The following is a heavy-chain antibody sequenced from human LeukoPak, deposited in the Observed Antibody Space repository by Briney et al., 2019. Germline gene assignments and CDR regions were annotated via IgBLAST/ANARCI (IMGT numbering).Heavy chain of an antibody. J-gene: IGHJ3*02. Sequence: GGSLRLSCAASGFTFSDYYMSWIRQAPGKGLEWVSYISSSGSTIYYADSVKGRFTISRDNAKNSLYLQMNGLRAEDTAVYYCVTLGSRTDAFDIWGQGTMVTVSS. CDR3: VTLGSRTDAFDI. CDR2: ISSSGSTI. D-gene: IGHD3-10*01. V-gene: IGHV3-11*01. CDR1: GFTFSDYY.